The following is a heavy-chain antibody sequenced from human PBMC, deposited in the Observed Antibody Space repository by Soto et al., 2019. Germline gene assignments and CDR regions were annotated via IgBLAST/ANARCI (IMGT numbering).Heavy chain of an antibody. D-gene: IGHD3-10*01. CDR1: GYAFSFG. V-gene: IGHV1-18*01. CDR3: ATYYFGSGSYYRFDN. Sequence: VQSGGKVKKPGASVRVSCKASGYAFSFGFSWVRQAPGQGLEWMGWISASDGSTNSAQKFRGRISLTTDTSTNTAYLDLLSLTSDDTAVYFCATYYFGSGSYYRFDNWGQGTLVTVSS. CDR2: ISASDGST. J-gene: IGHJ4*02.